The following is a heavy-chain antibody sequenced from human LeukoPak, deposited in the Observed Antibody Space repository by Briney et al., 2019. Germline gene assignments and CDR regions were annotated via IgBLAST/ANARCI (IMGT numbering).Heavy chain of an antibody. CDR3: ARVSSYYDILTGYYNHWYFDL. D-gene: IGHD3-9*01. J-gene: IGHJ2*01. Sequence: SETLSLTCTVSGGSISSYYWSWIRQPAGKGLEWTGRIYTSGSTNYNPSLKSRVTMSVDTSKNQFSLKLSSVTAADTAVYYCARVSSYYDILTGYYNHWYFDLWGRGTLVTVSS. CDR2: IYTSGST. CDR1: GGSISSYY. V-gene: IGHV4-4*07.